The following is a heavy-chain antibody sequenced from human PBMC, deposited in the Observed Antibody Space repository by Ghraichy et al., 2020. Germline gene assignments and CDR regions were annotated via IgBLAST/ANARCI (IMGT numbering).Heavy chain of an antibody. CDR3: ARDSWSGRRWVQVAL. D-gene: IGHD5-24*01. Sequence: SETLSLTCTVSGGSISGHYWSWIRQPPGKRLEWIGYIDYSGSTNYNPSLKSRVTISVDTSKNQFSLKLTSVTAADTAVYFCARDSWSGRRWVQVALWSQGTLVTVSS. J-gene: IGHJ4*02. V-gene: IGHV4-59*11. CDR1: GGSISGHY. CDR2: IDYSGST.